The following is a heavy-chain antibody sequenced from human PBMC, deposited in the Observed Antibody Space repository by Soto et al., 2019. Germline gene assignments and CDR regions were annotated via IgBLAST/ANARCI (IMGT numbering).Heavy chain of an antibody. CDR3: ARQMRGATISIYDYGMDV. CDR2: INQSGSP. V-gene: IGHV4-4*02. D-gene: IGHD5-12*01. Sequence: SETLSLTCAVSSGTISSSNWWTWVRQPPGKGLEWIGEINQSGSPNYNPSLRSRVTISVDTSKNQFSLKLSSVTAADTAVYYCARQMRGATISIYDYGMDVWGQGTTVTVSS. CDR1: SGTISSSNW. J-gene: IGHJ6*02.